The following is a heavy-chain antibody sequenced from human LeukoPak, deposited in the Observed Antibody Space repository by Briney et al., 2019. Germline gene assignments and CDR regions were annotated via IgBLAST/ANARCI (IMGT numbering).Heavy chain of an antibody. CDR2: IRYDGSNK. J-gene: IGHJ4*02. CDR3: ARDNDYGAYYFDY. Sequence: PGGSLRLSCAASGFTFSSYGMHWVRQAPGKGLEWVAFIRYDGSNKYYADSVKGRFTISRDNAKNTLYLQMNSLRAEDTAVYYCARDNDYGAYYFDYWGQGTLVTVSS. V-gene: IGHV3-30*02. D-gene: IGHD4-17*01. CDR1: GFTFSSYG.